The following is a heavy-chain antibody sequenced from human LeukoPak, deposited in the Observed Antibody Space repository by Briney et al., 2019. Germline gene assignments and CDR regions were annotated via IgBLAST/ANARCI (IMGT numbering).Heavy chain of an antibody. D-gene: IGHD2-2*01. CDR2: ISYDGSNK. Sequence: AGGSLRLSCAASGFTFSSYAMHWVRQAPGKGLEWVAVISYDGSNKYHADSVKGRFTISRDNSKNTLDLQMNGLSAEDTAVYYCARGRYCSTISCRRGLDYWGQGTLVTVSS. J-gene: IGHJ4*02. V-gene: IGHV3-30*04. CDR1: GFTFSSYA. CDR3: ARGRYCSTISCRRGLDY.